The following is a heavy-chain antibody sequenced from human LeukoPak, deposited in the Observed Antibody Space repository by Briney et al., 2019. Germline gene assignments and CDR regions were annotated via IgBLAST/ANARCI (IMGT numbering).Heavy chain of an antibody. Sequence: ASVKVSCKASGYTFTGYYMHWVGQAPGQGLEWMGWINLNSGGTNFAQRFQGRVTMTRDTSISTAYMDLSRLISDDTAVYYCARDAGYCTGGSCWYFDHWGQGTLVTVSS. D-gene: IGHD2-15*01. J-gene: IGHJ4*02. CDR2: INLNSGGT. V-gene: IGHV1-2*02. CDR3: ARDAGYCTGGSCWYFDH. CDR1: GYTFTGYY.